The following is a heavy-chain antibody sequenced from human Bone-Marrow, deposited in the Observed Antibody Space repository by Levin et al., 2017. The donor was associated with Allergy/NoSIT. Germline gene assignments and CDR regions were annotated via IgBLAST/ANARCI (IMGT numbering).Heavy chain of an antibody. Sequence: LSLPCAASGFSFSTYYMDWVRQAPGKGLEWVANIKGDGSGRNYVDSVKGRFTISRDNAKNSLYLQMNSLRAEDTAVYYCVKENWYFDFWGQGTLVTVSS. CDR1: GFSFSTYY. J-gene: IGHJ4*02. CDR2: IKGDGSGR. D-gene: IGHD1-1*01. CDR3: VKENWYFDF. V-gene: IGHV3-7*01.